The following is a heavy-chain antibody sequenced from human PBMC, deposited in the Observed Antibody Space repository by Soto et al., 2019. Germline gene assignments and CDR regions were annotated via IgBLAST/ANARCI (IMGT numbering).Heavy chain of an antibody. CDR2: ISYDGSNK. J-gene: IGHJ6*02. V-gene: IGHV3-30*18. CDR3: AKDAAKEWLSPQKNMDV. Sequence: PGGSLRLSCAASGFTFSSYGMHWVRQAPGKGLEWVAVISYDGSNKYYADSVKGRFTISRDNSKNTLYLQMNSLRAEDTAVYYCAKDAAKEWLSPQKNMDVWGQGTTVTVSS. CDR1: GFTFSSYG. D-gene: IGHD3-3*01.